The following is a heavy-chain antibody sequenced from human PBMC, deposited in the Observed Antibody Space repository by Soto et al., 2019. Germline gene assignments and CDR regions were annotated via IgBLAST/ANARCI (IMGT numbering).Heavy chain of an antibody. CDR2: IYHSGTT. CDR3: ARHISVPRTRGFDY. J-gene: IGHJ4*02. CDR1: GGSISTNW. Sequence: QVQLQESGPGLVKPSGTLSLTCAVSGGSISTNWWSXXXQPPGKGLEWIGEIYHSGTTNYNPSLRSRVTISIDKSXNQLSLDLTSVTAADTAVYYCARHISVPRTRGFDYWGQGTLVTVSS. D-gene: IGHD2-21*01. V-gene: IGHV4-4*02.